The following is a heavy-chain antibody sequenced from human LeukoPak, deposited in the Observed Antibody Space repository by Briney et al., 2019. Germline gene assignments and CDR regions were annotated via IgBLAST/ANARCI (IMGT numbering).Heavy chain of an antibody. J-gene: IGHJ4*02. Sequence: GASVKVSCKASGYTFTTYGISWVRQAPGQGLEWMGWINPNSGGTNYAQKFQGRVTMTRDTSISTAYMELSRLRSDDTAVYYCARGYETLELRSPLWWGQGTLVTVSS. D-gene: IGHD3-3*01. CDR3: ARGYETLELRSPLW. CDR2: INPNSGGT. CDR1: GYTFTTYG. V-gene: IGHV1-2*02.